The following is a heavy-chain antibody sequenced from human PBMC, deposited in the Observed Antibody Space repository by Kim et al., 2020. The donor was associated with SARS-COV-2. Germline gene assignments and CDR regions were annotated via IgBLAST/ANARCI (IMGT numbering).Heavy chain of an antibody. CDR3: ARRLGGKGYFDS. V-gene: IGHV5-51*01. Sequence: VESLKISCKGSGYRFSTYGIGWVRQMPGKGLEWMGLIFPADSDITYSPSFRGQVTISADKSIDTAYLQFSSLKASDTATYFCARRLGGKGYFDSWGQGTL. CDR2: IFPADSDI. J-gene: IGHJ4*02. D-gene: IGHD3-9*01. CDR1: GYRFSTYG.